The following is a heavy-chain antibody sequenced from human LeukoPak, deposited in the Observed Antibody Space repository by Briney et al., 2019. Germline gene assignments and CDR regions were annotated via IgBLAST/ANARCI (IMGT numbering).Heavy chain of an antibody. D-gene: IGHD3-22*01. J-gene: IGHJ4*02. CDR3: ARDQGYYDSSGYYPLGY. CDR2: ISGSGGGT. V-gene: IGHV3-23*01. Sequence: PGGSLRLSCVVSGFTFSSYGMSWVRQAPGKGLEWVSAISGSGGGTYYADSVKGRFTISRDNAKNSLYLQMNSLRAEDTAVYYCARDQGYYDSSGYYPLGYWGQGTLVTVSS. CDR1: GFTFSSYG.